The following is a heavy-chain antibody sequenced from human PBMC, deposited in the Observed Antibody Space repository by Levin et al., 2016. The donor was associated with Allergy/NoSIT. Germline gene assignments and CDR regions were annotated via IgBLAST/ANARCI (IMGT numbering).Heavy chain of an antibody. Sequence: GESLKISCAVSGFTFNSYALHWVRQAPGKGLEWVALISHSGGNKYYADSVKGRFTISRDNAKNSLYLQMDSLRAEDTALYYCARVRSREELRSNAFDIWGQGTMVTVS. D-gene: IGHD1-7*01. CDR2: ISHSGGNK. V-gene: IGHV3-30-3*01. CDR3: ARVRSREELRSNAFDI. CDR1: GFTFNSYA. J-gene: IGHJ3*02.